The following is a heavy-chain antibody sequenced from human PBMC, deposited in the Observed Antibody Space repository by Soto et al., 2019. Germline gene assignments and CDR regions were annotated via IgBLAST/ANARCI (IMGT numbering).Heavy chain of an antibody. V-gene: IGHV3-49*03. CDR2: IRSKAYGGTT. CDR1: GFTFGDYA. J-gene: IGHJ4*02. D-gene: IGHD3-22*01. CDR3: TRGDSSGYYQPASDFDY. Sequence: GGSLRLSCTASGFTFGDYAMSWFRQAPGKGLEWVGFIRSKAYGGTTEYAASVKGRFTISRDDSKSIAYLQMNSLKTEDTAVYYCTRGDSSGYYQPASDFDYWGQGTLVTVSS.